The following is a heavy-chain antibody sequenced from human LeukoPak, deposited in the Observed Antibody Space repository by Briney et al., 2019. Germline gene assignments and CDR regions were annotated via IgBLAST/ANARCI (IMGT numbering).Heavy chain of an antibody. CDR3: ARQYISVWQSFDW. CDR2: IYYSGTT. J-gene: IGHJ4*02. CDR1: GGSISSGSYS. V-gene: IGHV4-39*01. Sequence: SETLSLTCTVSGGSISSGSYSWGWIRQPPGKGLEWIGTIYYSGTTYYNPSLRSRLTISVDTSKNQFSLKLSSVTAADTAVYYCARQYISVWQSFDWWGQGSLVTVSS. D-gene: IGHD6-19*01.